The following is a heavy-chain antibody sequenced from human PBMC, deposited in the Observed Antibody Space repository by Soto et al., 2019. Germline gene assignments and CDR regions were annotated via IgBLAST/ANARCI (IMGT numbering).Heavy chain of an antibody. J-gene: IGHJ4*02. Sequence: AGSLRLSCAASGFTFSSYGMHWVRQAPGKGLEWVAVISYDGSNKYYADSVKGRFTISRDNSKNTLYLQMNSLRAEDTAVYYCAKGDSILTGYTTFDYWAQGTLVSVSS. CDR3: AKGDSILTGYTTFDY. CDR1: GFTFSSYG. CDR2: ISYDGSNK. V-gene: IGHV3-30*18. D-gene: IGHD3-9*01.